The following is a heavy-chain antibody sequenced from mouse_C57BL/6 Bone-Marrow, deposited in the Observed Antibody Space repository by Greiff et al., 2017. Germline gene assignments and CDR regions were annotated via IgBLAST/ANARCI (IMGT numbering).Heavy chain of an antibody. V-gene: IGHV7-3*01. CDR3: SRYSYGSSPPYFGY. Sequence: EVKLVESGGGLVQPGGSLSLSCAASGFTFTDYYMSWVRQPPGKALEWLGFIRNKANGYTTEYSASVKGRFTISRDNSQSIIYLQMNALRAEDSATYYCSRYSYGSSPPYFGYWGQGTTLTVSS. D-gene: IGHD1-1*01. CDR1: GFTFTDYY. CDR2: IRNKANGYTT. J-gene: IGHJ2*01.